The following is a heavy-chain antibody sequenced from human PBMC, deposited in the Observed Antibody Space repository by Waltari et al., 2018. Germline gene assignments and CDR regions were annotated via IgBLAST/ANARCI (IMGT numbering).Heavy chain of an antibody. J-gene: IGHJ6*02. CDR2: ISFDGKNK. CDR1: GFSFSSYA. Sequence: QVHLVESGGGVVQPGRSLRLSCAASGFSFSSYAMSWVRPAPGKGLEWAAVISFDGKNKYYADSVKGRFAISRDDSKNTLYLQMNSLRTEDTAVYYCATDGTDCSTTSCYFGGIDVWGQGTTVTVSS. V-gene: IGHV3-30*09. D-gene: IGHD2-2*01. CDR3: ATDGTDCSTTSCYFGGIDV.